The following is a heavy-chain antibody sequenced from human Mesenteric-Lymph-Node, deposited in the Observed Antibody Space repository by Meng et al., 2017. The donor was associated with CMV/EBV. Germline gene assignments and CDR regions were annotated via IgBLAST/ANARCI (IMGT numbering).Heavy chain of an antibody. CDR3: ARDLGRFGELSDIWFDP. V-gene: IGHV1-2*02. D-gene: IGHD3-10*01. CDR2: INPNSGGT. J-gene: IGHJ5*02. CDR1: YTFPSYG. Sequence: YTFPSYGISRVRQAPGQGLEWMGWINPNSGGTNYAQKFQGRVTMTRDTSISTAYMELSRLRSDDTAVYYCARDLGRFGELSDIWFDPWGQGTLVTVSS.